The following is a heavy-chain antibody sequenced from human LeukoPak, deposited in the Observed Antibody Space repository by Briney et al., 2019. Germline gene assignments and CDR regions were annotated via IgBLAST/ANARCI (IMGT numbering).Heavy chain of an antibody. Sequence: SETLSLTCAVSGYSISSGYYWGWIRQPPGKGLEWIGSIYHSGSTYYNPPLKSRVTISVDTSKNQFSLKLSSVTAADTAVYYCARHVTVRGVIPYWGQGTLVTVSS. D-gene: IGHD3-10*01. V-gene: IGHV4-38-2*01. CDR1: GYSISSGYY. CDR2: IYHSGST. CDR3: ARHVTVRGVIPY. J-gene: IGHJ4*02.